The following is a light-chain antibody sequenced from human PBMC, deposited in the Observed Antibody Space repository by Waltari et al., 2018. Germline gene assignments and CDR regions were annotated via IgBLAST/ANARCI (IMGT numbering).Light chain of an antibody. J-gene: IGLJ3*02. CDR3: SSYAGSNLWV. V-gene: IGLV2-8*01. CDR2: EVT. CDR1: SSDVGGYAY. Sequence: QSALTQPPSASGSPGPSVTISCTGTSSDVGGYAYVSWYQQHPDKAPKLMIYEVTKRPSVVPDRFSGSTSGNTASLTVSGLQAEDEADYYCSSYAGSNLWVFGGGTKLTVL.